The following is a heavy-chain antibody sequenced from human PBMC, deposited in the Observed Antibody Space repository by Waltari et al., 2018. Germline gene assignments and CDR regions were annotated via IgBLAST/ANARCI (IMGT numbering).Heavy chain of an antibody. Sequence: EVQLVQSGAEVKKPGESLKISCQASGYTFRNYWIGWVRQMPGKGLEWMGITYPGASHARYSPAVQGQVTISADKSANTAYLQWTSLQASDTAMYYCAGCGRSGFSSGFDWWGQGTLVTVSS. CDR1: GYTFRNYW. J-gene: IGHJ4*02. V-gene: IGHV5-51*01. CDR2: TYPGASHA. D-gene: IGHD3-22*01. CDR3: AGCGRSGFSSGFDW.